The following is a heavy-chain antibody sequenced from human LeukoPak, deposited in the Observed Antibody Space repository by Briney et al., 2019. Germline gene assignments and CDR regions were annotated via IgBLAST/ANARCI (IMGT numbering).Heavy chain of an antibody. J-gene: IGHJ4*02. D-gene: IGHD2-2*01. Sequence: SETLSLTCTVSGHSISNSRHYWGWIRQSPGKGLEWIGTIYYSGTTYYNPSLKSRITISVDTAKNQFSLKLSSVTAADTAVYYCARWGCSSTSCCSFDYWGQGTLVTVSS. CDR3: ARWGCSSTSCCSFDY. CDR1: GHSISNSRHY. CDR2: IYYSGTT. V-gene: IGHV4-39*07.